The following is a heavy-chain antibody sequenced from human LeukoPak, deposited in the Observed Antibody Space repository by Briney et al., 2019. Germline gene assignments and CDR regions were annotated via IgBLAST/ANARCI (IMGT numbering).Heavy chain of an antibody. CDR1: GGTFNSYA. J-gene: IGHJ4*02. Sequence: SVKVSCKASGGTFNSYAISWVRQAPGQGLEWMGRIIPILGIANYAQRFQGRVTITADKSTSTAYMELSSLRSEDTAVYYCARDRNYNWFDYWGQGTLVTISS. CDR3: ARDRNYNWFDY. V-gene: IGHV1-69*04. D-gene: IGHD1-1*01. CDR2: IIPILGIA.